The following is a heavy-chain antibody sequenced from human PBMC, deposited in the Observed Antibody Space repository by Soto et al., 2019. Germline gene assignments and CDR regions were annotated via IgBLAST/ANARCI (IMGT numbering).Heavy chain of an antibody. D-gene: IGHD3-3*01. CDR1: GGSFSGYY. Sequence: QVQLQQWGAGLLKPSETLSLTCAVYGGSFSGYYWSWIRQPPGKGLEWIGEINHSGSTNYNPSLKSRVTTSVDTSKNRFSLKLSSVTAADTAVYYCARGRHDFWSGYYSDYYYYYGMDVWGQGTTVTVSS. CDR2: INHSGST. J-gene: IGHJ6*02. V-gene: IGHV4-34*01. CDR3: ARGRHDFWSGYYSDYYYYYGMDV.